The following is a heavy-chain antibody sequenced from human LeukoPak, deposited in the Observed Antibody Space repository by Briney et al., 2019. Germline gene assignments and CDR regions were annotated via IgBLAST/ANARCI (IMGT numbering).Heavy chain of an antibody. CDR1: GCTFSSYA. V-gene: IGHV1-69*13. J-gene: IGHJ6*04. Sequence: SVKVSCKASGCTFSSYAISWVRQAPGQGLEWMGGIIPIFGTANYAQKFQGRVTITADESTSTAYMELSSLRSDDTAVYYCARSTLGIAAGSGPHLDVWGKGTTVTVSS. CDR3: ARSTLGIAAGSGPHLDV. CDR2: IIPIFGTA. D-gene: IGHD6-13*01.